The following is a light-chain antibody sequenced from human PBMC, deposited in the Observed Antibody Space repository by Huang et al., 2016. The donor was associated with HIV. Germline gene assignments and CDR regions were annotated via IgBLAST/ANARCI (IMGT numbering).Light chain of an antibody. V-gene: IGKV3-15*01. CDR1: QSLGSN. J-gene: IGKJ5*01. CDR2: DAS. Sequence: EIVLTQSPATLSVSPGARATLSCRASQSLGSNLAWYQQTPGQAPRLLIYDASTRATGIPARFSGSVSGTEFTLTITSLQSEDFAIYYCQQYNNRPPVTFGQGTRLDIK. CDR3: QQYNNRPPVT.